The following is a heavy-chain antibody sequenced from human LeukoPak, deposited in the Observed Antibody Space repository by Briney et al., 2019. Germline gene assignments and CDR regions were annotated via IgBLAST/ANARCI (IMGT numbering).Heavy chain of an antibody. CDR1: GFTFSSYA. D-gene: IGHD2-2*01. J-gene: IGHJ4*02. CDR3: ASEWYQLPLFY. CDR2: ISYDGSNK. Sequence: GGSLRLSCASSGFTFSSYAMHWVRQAPGKGLEWVAVISYDGSNKYYADSVKGRFTISRDNSKNTLYLQMNSLRAEDTAVYYCASEWYQLPLFYWGQGTLVTVSS. V-gene: IGHV3-30-3*01.